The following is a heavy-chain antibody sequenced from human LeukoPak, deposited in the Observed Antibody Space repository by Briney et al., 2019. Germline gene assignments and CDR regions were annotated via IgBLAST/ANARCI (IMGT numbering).Heavy chain of an antibody. CDR2: ISSGGNTM. V-gene: IGHV3-48*03. Sequence: TGGSLRLSCAASGFTFSSYEMNWVRQAPGKGLEWVSYISSGGNTMYYADSVKGRFTISRDNAKNSLYLQMNSLRAEDTAVYYCAREGTAMVSFDYWGQGTLVTVSS. CDR3: AREGTAMVSFDY. CDR1: GFTFSSYE. J-gene: IGHJ4*02. D-gene: IGHD5-18*01.